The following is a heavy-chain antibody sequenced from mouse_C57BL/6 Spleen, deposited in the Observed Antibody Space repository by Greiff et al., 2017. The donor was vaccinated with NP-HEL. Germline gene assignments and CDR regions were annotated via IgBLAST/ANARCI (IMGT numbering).Heavy chain of an antibody. Sequence: VQLQQSGAELARPGASVKMSCKASGYTFTSYTMHWVNQRPGQGLEWIGYINPSSGYTKYNQKFKDKATLTADKSSSTAYMQLSSLTSEDSAVYYCARRGPYGSSYEDAMDYWGQGTSVTVSS. J-gene: IGHJ4*01. CDR2: INPSSGYT. CDR1: GYTFTSYT. CDR3: ARRGPYGSSYEDAMDY. D-gene: IGHD1-1*01. V-gene: IGHV1-4*01.